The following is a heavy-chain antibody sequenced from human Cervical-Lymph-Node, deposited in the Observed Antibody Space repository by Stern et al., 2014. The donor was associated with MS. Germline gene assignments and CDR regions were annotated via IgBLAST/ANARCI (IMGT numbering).Heavy chain of an antibody. D-gene: IGHD6-13*01. CDR2: INPSGGST. CDR1: GYTFTSYY. J-gene: IGHJ4*02. Sequence: VQLVESGAEVKKPGASVKVSCKASGYTFTSYYMHWVRQAPGQGLEWMGIINPSGGSTSYAQKFQGRVTMTRDTSTSTVYMELSSLRSEDTAVYYCARDRRIAAAGRYFDYWGQGTLVTVSS. CDR3: ARDRRIAAAGRYFDY. V-gene: IGHV1-46*01.